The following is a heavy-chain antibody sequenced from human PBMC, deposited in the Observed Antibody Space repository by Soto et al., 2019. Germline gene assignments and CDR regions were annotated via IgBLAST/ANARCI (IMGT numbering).Heavy chain of an antibody. CDR2: INHSGST. CDR3: ARVNRDRFDLSLAAPRFDY. CDR1: GGSFSGYY. Sequence: LSLTCAVYGGSFSGYYWSWIRQPPGKGLEWIGEINHSGSTNYNPSLKSRVTISVDTSKNQFSLKLSSVTAADTAVYYCARVNRDRFDLSLAAPRFDYWGQGTLVTVSS. D-gene: IGHD2-15*01. V-gene: IGHV4-34*01. J-gene: IGHJ4*02.